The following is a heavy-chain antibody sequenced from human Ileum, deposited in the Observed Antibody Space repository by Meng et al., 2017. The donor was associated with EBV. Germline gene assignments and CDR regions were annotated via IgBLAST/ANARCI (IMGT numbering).Heavy chain of an antibody. V-gene: IGHV3-11*01. J-gene: IGHJ5*02. CDR1: GFTFSDYY. Sequence: RVESGGGLVRPGGSLRLSCAASGFTFSDYYMSWIRQAPGKGLEWVSYITSSGGIIYYADSVKGRFTISRDNAKKSLYLQMNSLRAEDTAVYYCASARGSWFDPWGQGTLVTVSS. D-gene: IGHD1-26*01. CDR2: ITSSGGII. CDR3: ASARGSWFDP.